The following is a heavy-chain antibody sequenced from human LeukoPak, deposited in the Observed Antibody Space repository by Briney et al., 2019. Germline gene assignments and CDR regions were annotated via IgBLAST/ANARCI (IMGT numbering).Heavy chain of an antibody. J-gene: IGHJ4*02. V-gene: IGHV3-30*02. Sequence: TGGSLRLSCAASGFTFSSFGMHWVRQAPGKGLEWVAFIRSDGSTKYYADSVKGRFTISRDNSKNTLYLQVNSLRAEDTAVYYCAKGVPPLDYFDSWGQGTLVTVSS. CDR2: IRSDGSTK. CDR3: AKGVPPLDYFDS. CDR1: GFTFSSFG.